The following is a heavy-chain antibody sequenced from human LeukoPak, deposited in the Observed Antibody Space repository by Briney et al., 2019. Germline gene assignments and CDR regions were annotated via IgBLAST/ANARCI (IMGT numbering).Heavy chain of an antibody. D-gene: IGHD1-26*01. CDR2: IYYSENT. CDR3: ARRIPGSWFDP. Sequence: PSETLSLTCTVSGGSISTSDYYWCWIRQSPGKGLQWIGNIYYSENTYYNPSLTSRVTISIDTSKNHFSLQLSSVTAADTAVYYCARRIPGSWFDPWGQGTLVTVSS. V-gene: IGHV4-39*02. J-gene: IGHJ5*02. CDR1: GGSISTSDYY.